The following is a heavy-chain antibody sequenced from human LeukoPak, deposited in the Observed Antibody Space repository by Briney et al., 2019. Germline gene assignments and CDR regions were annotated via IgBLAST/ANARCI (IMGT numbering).Heavy chain of an antibody. D-gene: IGHD6-13*01. V-gene: IGHV4-59*01. CDR2: IHYSGST. Sequence: SETLSLTCTVSGASISPDYWGWIRQPPGKGLEFIGYIHYSGSTNYNPSLKSRVTISVDTSKNQFSLKLSSVTAADTAVYYCAGIAAAGLSRFDYWGQGTLVTVSS. CDR3: AGIAAAGLSRFDY. J-gene: IGHJ4*02. CDR1: GASISPDY.